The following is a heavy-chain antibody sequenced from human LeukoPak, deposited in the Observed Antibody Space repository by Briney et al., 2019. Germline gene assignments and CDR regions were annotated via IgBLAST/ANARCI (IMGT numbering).Heavy chain of an antibody. V-gene: IGHV3-49*04. D-gene: IGHD3-10*01. CDR2: IRSKAYRGTT. Sequence: GRSLRLSCTASGFTFGDYAMSWVRQPPGKGLEWVGFIRSKAYRGTTEYAASVKGRFTISRDDSKSIAYLQMNSLKTEDTAVYYCSRGVRFVVREVSYYFDYWGQGTLVTVSS. CDR1: GFTFGDYA. CDR3: SRGVRFVVREVSYYFDY. J-gene: IGHJ4*02.